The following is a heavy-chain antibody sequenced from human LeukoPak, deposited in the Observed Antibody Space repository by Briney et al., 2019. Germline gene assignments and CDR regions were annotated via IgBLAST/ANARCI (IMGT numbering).Heavy chain of an antibody. Sequence: SQTLSLTCTVSGGSISSGGYYWSWIRQPPGKGLEWIGYIYHSGSTYYNPSLKSRVTISVDRSKNQFSLKLSSVTAADTAVYYCARFYCSSTSCPITLDYWGQGTLVTVSS. D-gene: IGHD2-2*01. CDR3: ARFYCSSTSCPITLDY. V-gene: IGHV4-30-2*01. CDR2: IYHSGST. CDR1: GGSISSGGYY. J-gene: IGHJ4*02.